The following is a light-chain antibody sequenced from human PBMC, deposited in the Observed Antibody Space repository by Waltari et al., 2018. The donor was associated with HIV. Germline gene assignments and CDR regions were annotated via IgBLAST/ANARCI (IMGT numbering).Light chain of an antibody. J-gene: IGKJ1*01. CDR2: DTS. Sequence: EIVMTQSPATLSVSPGERATLSCRASQTVSSNLAWYQQRPGQAPRLLIYDTSTRATDIPVRFSGGGSGTEFTLTISRLQSEDFAIYYCQQYNNWPPLWTFGQGTKVEIK. CDR3: QQYNNWPPLWT. CDR1: QTVSSN. V-gene: IGKV3D-15*01.